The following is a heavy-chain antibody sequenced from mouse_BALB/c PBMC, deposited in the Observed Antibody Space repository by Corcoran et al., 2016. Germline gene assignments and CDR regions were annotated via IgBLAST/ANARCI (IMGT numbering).Heavy chain of an antibody. CDR1: GFTFSSYA. CDR2: ISGSGGST. V-gene: IGHV5-9*04. D-gene: IGHD1-1*01. CDR3: AMSMENWNYVPGDY. Sequence: EVQLLESGGGLVQPGGSLRLSCAASGFTFSSYAMSWVRQAPGKGRDGVSAISGSGGSTYYADSVKGRFTISRDNSKNTLYMQMNSLRAEDTAVYYCAMSMENWNYVPGDYWGQGTLVTVSS. J-gene: IGHJ4*01.